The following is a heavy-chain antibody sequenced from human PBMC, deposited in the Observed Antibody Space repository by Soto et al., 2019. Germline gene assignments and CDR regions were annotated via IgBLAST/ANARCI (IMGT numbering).Heavy chain of an antibody. Sequence: ALTLSCTASVVNLCDYARSWFRQAPGKGLEWVGFIRNKFYGGAIDYATPVEGRFSISRDDSKSIAYIQMNSLKTANTAVYFCASAGGFRGHGCHIGKRYLRLWGRDTLVTVSS. D-gene: IGHD2-21*01. V-gene: IGHV3-49*03. CDR2: IRNKFYGGAI. J-gene: IGHJ2*01. CDR3: ASAGGFRGHGCHIGKRYLRL. CDR1: VVNLCDYA.